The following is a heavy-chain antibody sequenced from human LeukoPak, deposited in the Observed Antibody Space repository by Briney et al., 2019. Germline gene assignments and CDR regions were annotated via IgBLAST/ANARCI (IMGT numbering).Heavy chain of an antibody. CDR2: ISGSGGST. CDR1: GFTFSSYA. CDR3: AKDQEYSSSWYGVYYFDY. J-gene: IGHJ4*02. V-gene: IGHV3-23*01. Sequence: GGSLRLSCAASGFTFSSYAMSWVRQAPGKGRKWVSAISGSGGSTYYADSVKGRFTISRDNSKNTLYLQMNSLRAEDTGVYYCAKDQEYSSSWYGVYYFDYWGQGTLVTVSS. D-gene: IGHD6-13*01.